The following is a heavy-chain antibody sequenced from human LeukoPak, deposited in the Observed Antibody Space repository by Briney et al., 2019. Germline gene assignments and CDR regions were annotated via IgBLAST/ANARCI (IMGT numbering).Heavy chain of an antibody. D-gene: IGHD6-19*01. CDR2: ISGSGGST. CDR1: GFTFSSYA. J-gene: IGHJ3*02. V-gene: IGHV3-23*01. Sequence: GGSLRLSCAASGFTFSSYAIGWVRQAPGKGLEWVSAISGSGGSTYYADSVKGRFTISRDNSKNTLYLQMNSLRAEDTAVYYCAKDLMRRSSGWYNAFDIWGQGTMVTVSS. CDR3: AKDLMRRSSGWYNAFDI.